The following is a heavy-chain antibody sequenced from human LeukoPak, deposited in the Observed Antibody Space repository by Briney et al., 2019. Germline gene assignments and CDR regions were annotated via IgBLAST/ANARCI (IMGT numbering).Heavy chain of an antibody. V-gene: IGHV2-70*01. CDR3: ARTSHSGVWYDLDY. D-gene: IGHD6-19*01. CDR1: GFSLSTRGMR. Sequence: SGPALVKPTQTLTLTCTFSGFSLSTRGMRVSWIRQPPGKALEWLAPIDLDDNIYYSTSLRPRLTISMDTSKNQVVLTMTNMNPVDTATYYCARTSHSGVWYDLDYWGQGTLVTVSS. CDR2: IDLDDNI. J-gene: IGHJ4*02.